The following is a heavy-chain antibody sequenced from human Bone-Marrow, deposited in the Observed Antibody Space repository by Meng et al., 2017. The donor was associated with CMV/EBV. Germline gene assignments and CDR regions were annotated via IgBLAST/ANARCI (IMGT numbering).Heavy chain of an antibody. V-gene: IGHV4-30-4*08. D-gene: IGHD3-3*01. Sequence: SETLSLTCTVSGDSISSGSISSGDYYWSWVRQPPGKGLEWIGYIYHSGSTYFNPSLKSRVTISVETSKNQFSLKLSSVTAADTAVYYCATEYDFWSGPHPRIFDYWGQGTLVTVSS. J-gene: IGHJ4*02. CDR1: GDSISSGSISSGDYY. CDR3: ATEYDFWSGPHPRIFDY. CDR2: IYHSGST.